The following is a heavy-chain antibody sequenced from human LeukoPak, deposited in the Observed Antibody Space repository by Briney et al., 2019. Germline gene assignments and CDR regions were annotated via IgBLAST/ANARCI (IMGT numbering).Heavy chain of an antibody. CDR3: WSSVGMPVTIAYNWFDT. CDR1: GVSFSGYY. J-gene: IGHJ5*02. CDR2: ITHSGST. Sequence: SETLSLTCAVYGVSFSGYYLSWVRQPPGKGLEWVGEITHSGSTNYNPSLKSRVTISVDTSNNHISLKLSSVPAADTAVYYYWSSVGMPVTIAYNWFDTWGQGNLVTVSS. D-gene: IGHD7-27*01. V-gene: IGHV4-34*01.